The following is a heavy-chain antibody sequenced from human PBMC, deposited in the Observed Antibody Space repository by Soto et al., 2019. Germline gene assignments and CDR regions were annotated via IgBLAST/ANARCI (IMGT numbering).Heavy chain of an antibody. CDR3: AKEHTSAFAVHYMDV. Sequence: GGSLRLSCAASGFTFSSYVMSWVRQAPGKGLEWVSAVSGSGGSTYYADSVKGRFTISRDNSKNTLYLQMNSLRAEDTAVYFCAKEHTSAFAVHYMDVWGKGTTVTAP. CDR1: GFTFSSYV. V-gene: IGHV3-23*01. CDR2: VSGSGGST. J-gene: IGHJ6*03. D-gene: IGHD3-10*02.